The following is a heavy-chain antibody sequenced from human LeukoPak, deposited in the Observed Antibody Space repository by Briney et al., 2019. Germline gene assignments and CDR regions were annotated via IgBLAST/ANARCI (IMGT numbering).Heavy chain of an antibody. CDR2: ISAYNGNT. CDR3: ARKSIGIQLWYFDY. V-gene: IGHV1-18*01. Sequence: ASVKVSCTASGYTFTSYGISWVRQAPGQGLEWMGWISAYNGNTNYAQKLQGRVTMTTDTSTSTAYMELRSLRSDDTAVYYCARKSIGIQLWYFDYWGQGTLVTVSS. D-gene: IGHD5-18*01. CDR1: GYTFTSYG. J-gene: IGHJ4*02.